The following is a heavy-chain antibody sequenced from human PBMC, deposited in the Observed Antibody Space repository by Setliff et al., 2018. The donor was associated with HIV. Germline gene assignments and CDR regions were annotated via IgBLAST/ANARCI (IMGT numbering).Heavy chain of an antibody. D-gene: IGHD3-16*01. CDR2: ISPSGSYI. J-gene: IGHJ6*03. CDR3: ARGDTTPIYPNYMDV. CDR1: GFTFSSYA. Sequence: PGGSLRLSCAASGFTFSSYAMSWVRQAPGKGLEWVSSISPSGSYIYYADSMKGRFTISRDNARNSLYLQMNSLRVEDTAVYYCARGDTTPIYPNYMDVWGKGTTVTVSS. V-gene: IGHV3-21*01.